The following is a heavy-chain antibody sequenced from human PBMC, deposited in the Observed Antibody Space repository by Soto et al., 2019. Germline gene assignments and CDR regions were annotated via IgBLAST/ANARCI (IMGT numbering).Heavy chain of an antibody. Sequence: PGGSLRLSCAASGFTFSSYGMHWVRQAPGKGLEWVAVVSFDGSNKYYTDSVKGRFTISRDNSKNTLYLEVNSLRAEDTAVYYCAKDQLAAGYYYYGMDVWGQGTTVTVSS. V-gene: IGHV3-30*18. CDR3: AKDQLAAGYYYYGMDV. D-gene: IGHD6-25*01. J-gene: IGHJ6*01. CDR2: VSFDGSNK. CDR1: GFTFSSYG.